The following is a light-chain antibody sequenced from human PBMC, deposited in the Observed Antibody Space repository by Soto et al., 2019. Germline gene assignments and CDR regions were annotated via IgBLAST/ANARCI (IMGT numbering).Light chain of an antibody. CDR2: GAS. CDR1: QIVSSSY. Sequence: EIVLTQSPGTLSLSPGEGATLSCRDIQIVSSSYIAWYQQRPGQTPSLLIYGASTRATGIPDRFSGSGSGTVFTLTISSLEPEDSAIYYCQQRNIWPPVTFGQGTRLEIK. J-gene: IGKJ5*01. CDR3: QQRNIWPPVT. V-gene: IGKV3D-20*02.